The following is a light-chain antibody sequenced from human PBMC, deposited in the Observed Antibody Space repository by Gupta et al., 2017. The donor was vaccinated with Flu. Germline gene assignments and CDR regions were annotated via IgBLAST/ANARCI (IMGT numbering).Light chain of an antibody. Sequence: SYELPPPPSVPVSPGQTASITCSGDNLGDKYASWYQQKPGQSPVLVIYKDTKRPSGIPERFSGSNSGNKATLTISGTQAMDEADYYCQAWDSTTGVFGTGTKVTVL. CDR1: NLGDKY. CDR2: KDT. CDR3: QAWDSTTGV. J-gene: IGLJ1*01. V-gene: IGLV3-1*01.